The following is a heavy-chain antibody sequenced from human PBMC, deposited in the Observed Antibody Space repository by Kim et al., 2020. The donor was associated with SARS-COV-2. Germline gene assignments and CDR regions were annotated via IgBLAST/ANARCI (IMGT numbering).Heavy chain of an antibody. Sequence: SVKGRFTISRDNPKNSLYLQMNGLRVEDTAVYYGARDTTTVTADKYYGMDVWGQGTTVTVSS. D-gene: IGHD4-4*01. CDR3: ARDTTTVTADKYYGMDV. V-gene: IGHV3-11*05. J-gene: IGHJ6*02.